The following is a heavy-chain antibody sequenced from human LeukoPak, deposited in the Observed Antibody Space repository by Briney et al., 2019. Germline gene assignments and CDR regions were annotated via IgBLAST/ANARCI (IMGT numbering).Heavy chain of an antibody. Sequence: GGSLRLSCAASGFTFSSYSMNWVRQAPGQGLEWVSYISSGGSTVYYADSVKGRFTISRDNAENSLFLQMNSPRAEDTAVYYCARDLRGGFSSGGADCWGQGALVTVSS. J-gene: IGHJ4*02. V-gene: IGHV3-48*01. D-gene: IGHD3-10*01. CDR3: ARDLRGGFSSGGADC. CDR2: ISSGGSTV. CDR1: GFTFSSYS.